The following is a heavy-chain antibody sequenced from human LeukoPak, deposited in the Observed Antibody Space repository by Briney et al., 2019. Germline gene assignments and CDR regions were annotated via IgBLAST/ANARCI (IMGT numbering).Heavy chain of an antibody. D-gene: IGHD6-13*01. CDR2: IRSKAYGGTT. Sequence: GGSLRLSCAASGFTFSSYSMNWVRQAPGKGLEWVGFIRSKAYGGTTEYAASVKGRFTISRDDSKSIAYLQMNSLKTEDTAVYYCTRDLGSSWSYWGQGTLVTVSS. CDR3: TRDLGSSWSY. V-gene: IGHV3-49*04. CDR1: GFTFSSYS. J-gene: IGHJ4*02.